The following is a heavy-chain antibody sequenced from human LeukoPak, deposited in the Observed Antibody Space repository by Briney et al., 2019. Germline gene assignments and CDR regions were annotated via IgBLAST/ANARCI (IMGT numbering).Heavy chain of an antibody. V-gene: IGHV3-23*01. D-gene: IGHD5-12*01. CDR1: GFTFSSYA. CDR3: ARRARGYFYYFDY. Sequence: GGSLRLSCAASGFTFSSYAMSWVRQAPGKGLEWVSAISGSGGSTYYADSVKGRFTISRDNAKNSLYLQMNSLRAEDTAVYYCARRARGYFYYFDYWGQGTLVTVSS. CDR2: ISGSGGST. J-gene: IGHJ4*02.